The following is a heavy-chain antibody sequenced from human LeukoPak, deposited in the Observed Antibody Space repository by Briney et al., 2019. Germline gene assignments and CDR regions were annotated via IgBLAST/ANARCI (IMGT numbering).Heavy chain of an antibody. CDR2: INPSGGST. D-gene: IGHD3-10*01. CDR1: GYTFTSYY. CDR3: ARDRSGSGSYPSYYFDY. Sequence: ASVKVSCKASGYTFTSYYMHWVRQAPGQGLEWMVIINPSGGSTSYAQKFQGRVTMTRDTSTSTVYMELSSLRSEDTAVYYCARDRSGSGSYPSYYFDYWGQGTLVTVSS. V-gene: IGHV1-46*01. J-gene: IGHJ4*02.